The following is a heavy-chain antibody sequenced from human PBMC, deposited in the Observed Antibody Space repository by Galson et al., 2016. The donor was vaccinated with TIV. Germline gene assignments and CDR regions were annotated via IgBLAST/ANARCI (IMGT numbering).Heavy chain of an antibody. J-gene: IGHJ6*03. CDR3: ARVHTYYYYDTGV. CDR2: ITPIFGTP. CDR1: GGTFSAYA. Sequence: SVKVSCKASGGTFSAYAINWVRQAPGQGLEWMGGITPIFGTPNYAQKFQGRVTITTDESTNTAYMELSSLRSDDTAVYYCARVHTYYYYDTGVWGEGTTVAVSS. V-gene: IGHV1-69*05.